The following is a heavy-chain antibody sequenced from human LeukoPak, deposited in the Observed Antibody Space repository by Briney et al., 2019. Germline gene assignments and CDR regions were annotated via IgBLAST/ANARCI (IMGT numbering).Heavy chain of an antibody. V-gene: IGHV3-30*18. CDR2: ISYDGSNK. Sequence: GGSLRLSCAASGFTFSSYGMHWVRQAPGKGLEWVAVISYDGSNKYYADSVKGLYTISTDNSKNTQYLQMNSLRAEDTAVYYCAKDLYYYDSSGLFDYWGQGTLVTVSS. J-gene: IGHJ4*02. CDR3: AKDLYYYDSSGLFDY. D-gene: IGHD3-22*01. CDR1: GFTFSSYG.